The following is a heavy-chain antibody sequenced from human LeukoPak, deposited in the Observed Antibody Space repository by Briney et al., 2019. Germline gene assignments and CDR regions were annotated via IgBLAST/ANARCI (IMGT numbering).Heavy chain of an antibody. V-gene: IGHV3-21*01. Sequence: GGSLRLSCAASGFTFGSYSMNWVRQAPGKGLEWVSSISSSSTYIYYADSLKGRFTISRDNAKNSLYLQMNRLRAEDTAVYYCAREALPNGVWRVGWFDPWGQGTLVTVFS. D-gene: IGHD2-8*01. CDR3: AREALPNGVWRVGWFDP. CDR1: GFTFGSYS. CDR2: ISSSSTYI. J-gene: IGHJ5*02.